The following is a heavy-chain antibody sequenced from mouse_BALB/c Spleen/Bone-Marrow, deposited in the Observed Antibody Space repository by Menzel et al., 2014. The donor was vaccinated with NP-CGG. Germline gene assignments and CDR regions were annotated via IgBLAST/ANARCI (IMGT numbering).Heavy chain of an antibody. J-gene: IGHJ4*01. CDR1: GFTFSSYT. CDR2: ISSGGSYT. CDR3: TRDPYYYCSSYAMDY. V-gene: IGHV5-6-4*01. D-gene: IGHD1-1*01. Sequence: EVKLVESGGGLVKSGGSLKLSCAASGFTFSSYTMSWVRQTPEKRLEWVATISSGGSYTYYPDSVKGRFTISRDNAKNTLYLQMSSLKSDDTAMYYCTRDPYYYCSSYAMDYWGQGTSVTVSS.